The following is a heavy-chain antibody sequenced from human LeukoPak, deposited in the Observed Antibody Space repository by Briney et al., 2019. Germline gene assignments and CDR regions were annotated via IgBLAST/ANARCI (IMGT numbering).Heavy chain of an antibody. CDR2: IYSGGST. Sequence: PGGSLRLSCAASGFTVSSNYMSWVRQAPGKGLEWVSVIYSGGSTYYADSVKGRFTISRDNSKNTLYLQMNSLRAEDTAVYYCATPGYSSSWYPLDYWGQGTLVTVSS. CDR1: GFTVSSNY. J-gene: IGHJ4*02. D-gene: IGHD6-13*01. V-gene: IGHV3-53*01. CDR3: ATPGYSSSWYPLDY.